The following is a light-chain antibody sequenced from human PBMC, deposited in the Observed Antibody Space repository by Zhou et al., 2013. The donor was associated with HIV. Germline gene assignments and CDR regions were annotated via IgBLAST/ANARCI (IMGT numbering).Light chain of an antibody. J-gene: IGKJ1*01. V-gene: IGKV3-20*01. CDR2: GAS. Sequence: EIVLTQSPATLSLSPGDRATLSCRASQSVTDNYLAWYQQKPGQAPRLLIYGASSRATAIPDRFSGSGSGTDFTLTISTLDPDDFAVYYCQQYGASPWTFGQGTKVE. CDR3: QQYGASPWT. CDR1: QSVTDNY.